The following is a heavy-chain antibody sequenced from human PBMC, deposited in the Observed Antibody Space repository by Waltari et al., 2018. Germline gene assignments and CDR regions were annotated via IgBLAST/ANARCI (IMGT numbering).Heavy chain of an antibody. Sequence: QVQLVQSGAEVKKPGSSVKVSCKASGATFSSYAISLVRQAPGQGLEWMGGIIPIFGTANYAQKFQGRVTITADESTSTAYMELSSLRSEDTAVYYCARGGPSGWYGYYYYGMDVWGQGTTVTVSS. D-gene: IGHD6-19*01. CDR3: ARGGPSGWYGYYYYGMDV. CDR1: GATFSSYA. CDR2: IIPIFGTA. V-gene: IGHV1-69*13. J-gene: IGHJ6*02.